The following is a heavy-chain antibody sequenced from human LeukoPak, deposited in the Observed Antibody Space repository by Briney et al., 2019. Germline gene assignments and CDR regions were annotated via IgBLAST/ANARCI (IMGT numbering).Heavy chain of an antibody. V-gene: IGHV1-2*02. Sequence: GASXXXXXKASGYTFTGYYMHWVRQAPGQGLEWMGWINPNSGGTNYAQKFQGRVTMTRDTSISTAYMELSRLRSDDTAVYYCARTTIGWFDPWGQGTLVTVSS. CDR2: INPNSGGT. CDR3: ARTTIGWFDP. D-gene: IGHD1-1*01. J-gene: IGHJ5*02. CDR1: GYTFTGYY.